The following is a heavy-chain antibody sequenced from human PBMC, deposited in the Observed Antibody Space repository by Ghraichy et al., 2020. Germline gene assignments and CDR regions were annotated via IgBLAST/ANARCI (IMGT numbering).Heavy chain of an antibody. CDR1: GGSISSSNYY. Sequence: QTLSLTCTVSGGSISSSNYYWGWIRQPPGKGLEWIGSIHHSGSTYYNPSVESRLSISVDKSKNQFSLKLRSVTAADTAVYYCAGSLAVIRYFDLWGRATLVTVSS. D-gene: IGHD2-21*01. J-gene: IGHJ2*01. CDR3: AGSLAVIRYFDL. V-gene: IGHV4-39*01. CDR2: IHHSGST.